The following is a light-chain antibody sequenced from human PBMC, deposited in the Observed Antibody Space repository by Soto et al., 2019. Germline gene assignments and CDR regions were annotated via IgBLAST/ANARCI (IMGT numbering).Light chain of an antibody. CDR2: DAS. CDR3: QQYITYQWT. V-gene: IGKV1-33*01. J-gene: IGKJ1*01. CDR1: QDITND. Sequence: DIQMTQSPSSLSASVGDRVTITCQASQDITNDLNWYQQKPGKAPKLLIYDASILEPGVPSRFRGRGSETEFTLTISSLQPDDFATYYCQQYITYQWTFGQGTKVDIK.